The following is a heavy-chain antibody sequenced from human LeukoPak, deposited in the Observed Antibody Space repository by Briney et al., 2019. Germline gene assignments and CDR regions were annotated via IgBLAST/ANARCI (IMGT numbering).Heavy chain of an antibody. CDR2: ISPAPETK. J-gene: IGHJ6*02. Sequence: GRSLRLSCAASGITFRTYAMHWVSLAPGLRLELVPVISPAPETKLPAAPVKGRFTISRDIPLIPEYMQMNSLRADDTALYSGARCGGACYLPSANGIDIWGQGTTVTVS. CDR1: GITFRTYA. D-gene: IGHD2-21*01. CDR3: ARCGGACYLPSANGIDI. V-gene: IGHV3-30*04.